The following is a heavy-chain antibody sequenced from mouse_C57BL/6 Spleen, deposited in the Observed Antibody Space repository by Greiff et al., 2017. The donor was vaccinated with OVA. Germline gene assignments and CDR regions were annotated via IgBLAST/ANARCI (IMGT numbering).Heavy chain of an antibody. V-gene: IGHV3-6*01. CDR2: ISYDGSN. CDR3: ARDPYGSAMDY. D-gene: IGHD1-1*01. Sequence: DVKLQESGPGLVKPSQSLSLTCSVTGYSITSGYYWNWIRQFPGNKLEWMGYISYDGSNNYNPSLKNRISITRDTSKNQFFLKLNSVTTEDTATYYCARDPYGSAMDYWGQGTSVTVSS. J-gene: IGHJ4*01. CDR1: GYSITSGYY.